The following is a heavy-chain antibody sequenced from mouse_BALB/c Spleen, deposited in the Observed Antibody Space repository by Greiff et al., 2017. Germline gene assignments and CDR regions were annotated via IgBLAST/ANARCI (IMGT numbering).Heavy chain of an antibody. CDR1: GFAFSSYD. J-gene: IGHJ3*01. V-gene: IGHV5-12-1*01. Sequence: DVKLVESGGGLVKPGGSLKLSCAASGFAFSSYDMSWVRQTPEKRLEWVAYISSGGGSTYYPDTVKGRFTISRDNAKNTLYLQMSSLKSEDTAMYYCARHGRNYYGSSYWFAYWGQGTLVTVSA. CDR3: ARHGRNYYGSSYWFAY. CDR2: ISSGGGST. D-gene: IGHD1-1*01.